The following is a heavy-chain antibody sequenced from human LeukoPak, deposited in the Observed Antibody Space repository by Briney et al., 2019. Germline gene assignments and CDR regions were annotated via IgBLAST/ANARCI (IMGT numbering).Heavy chain of an antibody. Sequence: GESLKISCKGSGYSFTSYWIGWVRQMPGKGLEWMGIIYAGDSDTRYSPSLQGQVTISADKSISTAYLQWSSLKASDTAMYYCATPIAVAGIDYWGQGTLVTVSS. J-gene: IGHJ4*02. CDR2: IYAGDSDT. CDR3: ATPIAVAGIDY. D-gene: IGHD6-19*01. V-gene: IGHV5-51*01. CDR1: GYSFTSYW.